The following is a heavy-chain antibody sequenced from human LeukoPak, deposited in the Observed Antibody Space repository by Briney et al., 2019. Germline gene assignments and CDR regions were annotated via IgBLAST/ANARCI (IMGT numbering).Heavy chain of an antibody. CDR1: GGTFSSYA. Sequence: ASVKVSCKASGGTFSSYAISWVRQAPGQGLEWMGWINPNSGGTNYAQKFQGRVTMTRDTSISTAYMELSRLRSDDTAVYYCARSDFWSGTTSDYWGQGTLVTVSS. CDR2: INPNSGGT. D-gene: IGHD3-3*01. V-gene: IGHV1-2*02. J-gene: IGHJ4*02. CDR3: ARSDFWSGTTSDY.